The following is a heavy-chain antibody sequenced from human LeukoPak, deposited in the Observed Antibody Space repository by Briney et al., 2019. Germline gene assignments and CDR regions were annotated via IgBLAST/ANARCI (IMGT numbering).Heavy chain of an antibody. CDR2: ITSSGSSM. Sequence: QPGGSLRLSCAASGFTFSSYEMNWVRQAPGKGLEWVSHITSSGSSMYYADSVKGRFTISRDNAKNSLYLQMNILRAEDTAVYYCARDISPVGGYWGQGTLVTVSS. J-gene: IGHJ4*02. D-gene: IGHD2-15*01. V-gene: IGHV3-48*03. CDR1: GFTFSSYE. CDR3: ARDISPVGGY.